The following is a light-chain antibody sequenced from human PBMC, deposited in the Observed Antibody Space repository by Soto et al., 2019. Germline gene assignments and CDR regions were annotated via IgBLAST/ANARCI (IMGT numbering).Light chain of an antibody. CDR3: CSYAGNGAWV. V-gene: IGLV2-23*02. Sequence: QSALTQPASVSGSPGQSITISCSGSSGDVGNYDLVSWYQQIPGKAPQLMIFEVSRRPSRVSDRFSGSKSGNTASLTISGLQAEDEGDCYCCSYAGNGAWVFGGGTKLTVI. CDR1: SGDVGNYDL. J-gene: IGLJ3*02. CDR2: EVS.